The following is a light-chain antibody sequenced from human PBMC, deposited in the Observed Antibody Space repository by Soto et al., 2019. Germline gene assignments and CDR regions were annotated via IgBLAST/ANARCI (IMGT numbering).Light chain of an antibody. J-gene: IGKJ1*01. V-gene: IGKV3-11*01. Sequence: PGERATLSCRASQRVYTFFAWYQQKPGQPPRLLMYDVSTRAPGIPARFSGSGSGTDFTLTISSLEPEDFAVYYCQQRSDWLGTFGQGTNVEI. CDR2: DVS. CDR1: QRVYTF. CDR3: QQRSDWLGT.